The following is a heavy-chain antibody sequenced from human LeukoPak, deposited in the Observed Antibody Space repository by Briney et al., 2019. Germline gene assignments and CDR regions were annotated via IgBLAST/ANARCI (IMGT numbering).Heavy chain of an antibody. J-gene: IGHJ4*02. D-gene: IGHD3-3*01. CDR2: ISWNSGSI. V-gene: IGHV3-9*01. CDR3: AAFGVVTGEGY. Sequence: GGSLRLSCAASGFTFDDYAMHWVRHAPGKGLEWVSGISWNSGSIGYADSVKGRFTISRDNAKNSLYLQMNSLRAEDTALYYCAAFGVVTGEGYWGQGTLVTVSS. CDR1: GFTFDDYA.